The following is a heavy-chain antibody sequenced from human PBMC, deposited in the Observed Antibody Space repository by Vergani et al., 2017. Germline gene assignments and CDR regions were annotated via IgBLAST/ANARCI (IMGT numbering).Heavy chain of an antibody. J-gene: IGHJ3*02. Sequence: QVQLQESGPGLVTPSETLSLTCTVSGGSVSSGSYYSSWIRQPPGKGLEWIGYIYYRGSTNYNPTLKSRVTISVDTPKTQFSRKLSSVTAADTAVYYCVGIAVAGHDAFDIWGQGTMVTVSS. CDR1: GGSVSSGSYY. V-gene: IGHV4-61*01. D-gene: IGHD6-19*01. CDR2: IYYRGST. CDR3: VGIAVAGHDAFDI.